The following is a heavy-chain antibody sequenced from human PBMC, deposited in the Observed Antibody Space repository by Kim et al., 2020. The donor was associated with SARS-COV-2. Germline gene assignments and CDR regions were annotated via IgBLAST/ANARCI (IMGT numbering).Heavy chain of an antibody. D-gene: IGHD6-13*01. Sequence: GGSLRLSCAASGFTFDDYAMHWVRQAPGKGLEWVSGISWNSGSIGYADSVKGRFTISRDNAKNSLYLQMNSLRAEDTALYYCAKSTGSWYGNFPYWGQGTLVTVSS. CDR2: ISWNSGSI. V-gene: IGHV3-9*01. J-gene: IGHJ4*02. CDR3: AKSTGSWYGNFPY. CDR1: GFTFDDYA.